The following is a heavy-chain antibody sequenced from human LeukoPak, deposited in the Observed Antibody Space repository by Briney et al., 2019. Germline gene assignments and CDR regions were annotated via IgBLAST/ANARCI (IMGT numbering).Heavy chain of an antibody. CDR3: ASYKLVRPGRFDY. CDR2: IYYSGST. V-gene: IGHV4-59*12. Sequence: TSETLSLTCTVSGGSISSYYWSWIRQPPGKGLEWIGYIYYSGSTYYNPSLKSRVTMSVDTSKNQFSLKLSSVTAADTAVYYCASYKLVRPGRFDYWGQGTLVTVSS. J-gene: IGHJ4*02. D-gene: IGHD6-13*01. CDR1: GGSISSYY.